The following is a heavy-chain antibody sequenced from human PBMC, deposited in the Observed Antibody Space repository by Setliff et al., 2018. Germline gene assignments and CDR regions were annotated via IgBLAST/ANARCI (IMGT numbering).Heavy chain of an antibody. Sequence: PSETLSLTCTVSGGSISSGGYYWSWIRQHPGKGLEWIGYIYYSGSTYYNPSLXXRVTXXXXXXXXXXXXXXXXXXXXXXAVYYCARVTGFLXMDVWXKGXXXTVSS. CDR3: CARVTGFLXMDV. V-gene: IGHV4-31*02. CDR2: IYYSGST. D-gene: IGHD3-10*01. CDR1: GGSISSGGYY. J-gene: IGHJ6*03.